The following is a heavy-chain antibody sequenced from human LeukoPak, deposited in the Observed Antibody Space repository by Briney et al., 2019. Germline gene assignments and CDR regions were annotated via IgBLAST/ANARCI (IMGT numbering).Heavy chain of an antibody. CDR3: ARGIGYCSSTSCRNWFDA. D-gene: IGHD2-2*01. CDR2: IIPILGIA. J-gene: IGHJ5*02. Sequence: SVKVSCKASGGTFSSYTISWVRQAPGQGLEWMGRIIPILGIANYAQKFQGRVTITADKSTSTAYMELSSLRSEDTAVYYCARGIGYCSSTSCRNWFDAWGQGTLVTVSS. V-gene: IGHV1-69*02. CDR1: GGTFSSYT.